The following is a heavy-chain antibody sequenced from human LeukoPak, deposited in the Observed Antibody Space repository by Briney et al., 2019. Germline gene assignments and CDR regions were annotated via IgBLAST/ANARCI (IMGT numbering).Heavy chain of an antibody. CDR3: ARDGSTYYDFWSGYPY. V-gene: IGHV3-11*04. D-gene: IGHD3-3*01. Sequence: GGSLRLSCATSGFTFSDYNMSWIRQAPGKGLECIAYISSSGTGIYYADSVEGRFTVSRDNAKNSLYLQMNSLRAEDTAVYYCARDGSTYYDFWSGYPYWGQGTLVTVSS. CDR1: GFTFSDYN. CDR2: ISSSGTGI. J-gene: IGHJ4*02.